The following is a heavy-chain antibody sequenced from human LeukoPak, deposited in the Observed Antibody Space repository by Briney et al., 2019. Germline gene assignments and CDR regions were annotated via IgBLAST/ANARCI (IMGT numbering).Heavy chain of an antibody. CDR3: ASAVAGPGYIDY. D-gene: IGHD6-19*01. Sequence: PSETLSLTCAVYGGSFSGYYWSWIRQPPGKGLEWIGEINHSGSTNYNPSLKNRVTISVDTSKNQFSLKLSSVTAADTAVYYCASAVAGPGYIDYWGQGTLVTVSS. J-gene: IGHJ4*02. CDR2: INHSGST. CDR1: GGSFSGYY. V-gene: IGHV4-34*01.